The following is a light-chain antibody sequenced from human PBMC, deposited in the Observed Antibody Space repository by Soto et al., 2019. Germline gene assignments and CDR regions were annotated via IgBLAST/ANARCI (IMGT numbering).Light chain of an antibody. CDR3: QQDGSSAMYT. V-gene: IGKV3-20*01. J-gene: IGKJ2*01. Sequence: EIVLTQSPGTLSLSPGERATLSCRASQSVSSSYLAWYQQKPGQAPRLLIYGASSRATGIPDRFSGSGSGTDFTHTISRLEPEDFAVYYCQQDGSSAMYTCGQGTKLEIK. CDR2: GAS. CDR1: QSVSSSY.